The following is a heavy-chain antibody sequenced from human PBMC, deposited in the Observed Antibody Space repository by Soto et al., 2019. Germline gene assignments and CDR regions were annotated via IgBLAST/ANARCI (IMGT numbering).Heavy chain of an antibody. CDR3: AKGILRYFDWLPDTSDGMDV. D-gene: IGHD3-9*01. J-gene: IGHJ6*02. CDR2: ISWDGGST. V-gene: IGHV3-43*01. Sequence: EVQLVESGGVVVQPGGSLRLSCAASGFTFDDYTMHWVRQAPGKGLEWVSLISWDGGSTYYADSVKGRFTISRDNSKNSLYLQMNSLRTEDTALYYCAKGILRYFDWLPDTSDGMDVWGQGTTVTVSS. CDR1: GFTFDDYT.